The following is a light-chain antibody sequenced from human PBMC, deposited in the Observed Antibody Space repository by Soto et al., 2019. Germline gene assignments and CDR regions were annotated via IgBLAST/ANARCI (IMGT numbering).Light chain of an antibody. CDR1: QSISNY. J-gene: IGKJ3*01. CDR2: AAS. V-gene: IGKV1-39*01. Sequence: DIQMTQSPSSLSASVGDSVTITCRASQSISNYLNWYQQKPGKAPKLLVYAASSLQSGVPSRFSGSGYGTDFSLTIISLQPEDFATYYCRQSYSTPFSCGPGTKVDIK. CDR3: RQSYSTPFS.